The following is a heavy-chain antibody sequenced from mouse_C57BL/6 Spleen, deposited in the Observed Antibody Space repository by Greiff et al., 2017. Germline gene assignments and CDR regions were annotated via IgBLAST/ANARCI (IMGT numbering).Heavy chain of an antibody. CDR3: ARHNGSSFWYFDV. J-gene: IGHJ1*03. Sequence: EVKLVESGGDLVKPGGSLKLSCAASGFTFSSYGMSWVRQTPDKRLEWVATISSGGSYTYSPDSVKGRFTISRDNAKNTLYLQMSSLKSEDTAMYYCARHNGSSFWYFDVWGTGTTVTVSS. D-gene: IGHD1-1*01. V-gene: IGHV5-6*01. CDR1: GFTFSSYG. CDR2: ISSGGSYT.